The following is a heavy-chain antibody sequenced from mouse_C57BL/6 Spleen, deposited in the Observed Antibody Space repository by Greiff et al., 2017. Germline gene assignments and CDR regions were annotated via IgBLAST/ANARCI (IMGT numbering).Heavy chain of an antibody. V-gene: IGHV1-18*01. J-gene: IGHJ4*01. D-gene: IGHD2-1*01. CDR1: GYTFTDYN. Sequence: VQLQQSGPELVKPGASVKIPCKASGYTFTDYNMDWVKQSHGKSLEWIGDINPNNGGTIYNQKFKGKATLTVDKSSSTAYMELRSLTSEDTAVYYCARGDYGNYDYAMDYWGQGTSVTVSS. CDR2: INPNNGGT. CDR3: ARGDYGNYDYAMDY.